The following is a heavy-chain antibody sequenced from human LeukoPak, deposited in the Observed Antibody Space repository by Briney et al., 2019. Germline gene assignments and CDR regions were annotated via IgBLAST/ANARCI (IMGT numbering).Heavy chain of an antibody. J-gene: IGHJ4*02. V-gene: IGHV4-59*08. CDR2: VYYSGTA. D-gene: IGHD6-19*01. CDR1: GGSMRSYY. Sequence: SETLSLTCTASGGSMRSYYWSWIRQPPGKGLELIGYVYYSGTANYNPSLESRVTILVDTSKNQFSLNLSSVTAADTAVYYCARTKSGWNYSDYWGQGTLVSVSS. CDR3: ARTKSGWNYSDY.